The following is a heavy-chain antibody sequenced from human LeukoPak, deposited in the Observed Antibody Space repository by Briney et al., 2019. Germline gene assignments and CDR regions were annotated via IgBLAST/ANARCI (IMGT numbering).Heavy chain of an antibody. CDR3: ARGPRWLHGSHFDY. CDR1: GGSFSGYY. Sequence: SETLSLTCAVYGGSFSGYYWSWLRQPPGKGLEWLGEINHSGSTNYNPSLKSRVTISVDTSKNQFSLKLSSVTAADTAVYYCARGPRWLHGSHFDYWGQGTLVTVSS. J-gene: IGHJ4*02. D-gene: IGHD5-24*01. V-gene: IGHV4-34*01. CDR2: INHSGST.